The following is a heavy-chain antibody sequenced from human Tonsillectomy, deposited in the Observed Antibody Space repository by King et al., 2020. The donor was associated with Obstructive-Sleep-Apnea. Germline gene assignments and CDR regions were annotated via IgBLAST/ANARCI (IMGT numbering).Heavy chain of an antibody. V-gene: IGHV4-4*07. Sequence: QLQESGPGLVEPSETLSLTCTVSGASVNSFYWSWIRQTAGEGLEWIGRIYTSSSTDYNPSLKSRVTMSVDTSKNQFSLKLTSVTAADTAVYYCARLGETIYYYYGMDVWGQGTTVTVSS. CDR2: IYTSSST. CDR1: GASVNSFY. CDR3: ARLGETIYYYYGMDV. D-gene: IGHD1-7*01. J-gene: IGHJ6*02.